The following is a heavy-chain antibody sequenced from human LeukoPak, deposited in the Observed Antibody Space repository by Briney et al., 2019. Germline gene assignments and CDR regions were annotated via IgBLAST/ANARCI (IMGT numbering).Heavy chain of an antibody. V-gene: IGHV1-2*02. CDR1: GYTFTDYY. Sequence: GASVKVSCKASGYTFTDYYIHWVRQAPGQGLEWMGWINPNSGGTNYAQKFQGRVTMTRDMSTSTVYMELSSLRSEDTAVYYCARGTDAFDIWGQGTMVTVSS. J-gene: IGHJ3*02. CDR2: INPNSGGT. CDR3: ARGTDAFDI.